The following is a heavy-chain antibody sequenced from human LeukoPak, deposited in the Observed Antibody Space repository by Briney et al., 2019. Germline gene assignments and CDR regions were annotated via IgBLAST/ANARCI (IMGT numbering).Heavy chain of an antibody. CDR2: ISGSGGST. J-gene: IGHJ4*02. Sequence: GGSLRLSCAASGFTFSSYAMSWVRQAQGKGLEWVSAISGSGGSTYYADSVKGRFTISRDNSKNTLYLQMNSLRAEDTAVYYCAKAEEGDLSYYFDYWGQGTLVTVSS. D-gene: IGHD3-10*01. CDR1: GFTFSSYA. CDR3: AKAEEGDLSYYFDY. V-gene: IGHV3-23*01.